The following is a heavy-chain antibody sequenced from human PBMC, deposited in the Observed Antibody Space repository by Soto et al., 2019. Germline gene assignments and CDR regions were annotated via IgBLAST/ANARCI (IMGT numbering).Heavy chain of an antibody. CDR1: GGSFSGYY. Sequence: QVQLQQWGAGLLKPSETLSLTCAVYGGSFSGYYWSWIRQPPGKGLEWIGEINHSGSTNYNPSLKSRVTRSVDTSKNQFSLKLSSVTAADTAVYYCARGRQYYGSGRGYYYYYYMDVWGKGTTVTVSS. J-gene: IGHJ6*03. CDR3: ARGRQYYGSGRGYYYYYYMDV. CDR2: INHSGST. V-gene: IGHV4-34*01. D-gene: IGHD3-10*01.